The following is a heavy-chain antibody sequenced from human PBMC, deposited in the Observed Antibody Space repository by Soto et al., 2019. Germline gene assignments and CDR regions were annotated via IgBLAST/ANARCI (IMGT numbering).Heavy chain of an antibody. Sequence: GGSLRLSCAASGFTFSRYSMTWVRQTPGKGLEWVSSITTSSDVYYADSLKGRFTISRDNAKNSLYLQMNSLRAEDTAVYYCATDYYFDPSARIGAFDIWGQGTMVTVSS. CDR3: ATDYYFDPSARIGAFDI. CDR1: GFTFSRYS. V-gene: IGHV3-21*01. CDR2: ITTSSDV. D-gene: IGHD3-22*01. J-gene: IGHJ3*02.